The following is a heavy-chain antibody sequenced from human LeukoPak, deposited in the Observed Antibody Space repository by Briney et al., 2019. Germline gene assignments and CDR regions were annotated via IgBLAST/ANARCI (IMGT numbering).Heavy chain of an antibody. CDR3: ARGPDYVWGSYRLEYFQH. J-gene: IGHJ1*01. CDR1: GGXFSGYY. V-gene: IGHV4-34*01. D-gene: IGHD3-16*02. CDR2: INHSGST. Sequence: SETLSLTCAVYGGXFSGYYWSWIRQPPGKGLEWIGEINHSGSTNYNPSLKSRVTISVDTSKNQFSLKLSSVTAADTAVYYCARGPDYVWGSYRLEYFQHWGQGNLVTVSS.